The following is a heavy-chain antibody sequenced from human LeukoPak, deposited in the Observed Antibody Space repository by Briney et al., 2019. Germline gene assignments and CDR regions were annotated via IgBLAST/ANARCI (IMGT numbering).Heavy chain of an antibody. CDR1: GGSIIGYY. CDR3: ARDLAGEWGNYFDY. J-gene: IGHJ4*02. Sequence: SSETLSLTCTVSGGSIIGYYWNWVRHRPGKGLEWIGYVHYSGSTKYNSSLNNRVIISIDTSKNQFSLRLTSVTPADTAVYYCARDLAGEWGNYFDYWGQGIVVTVPS. V-gene: IGHV4-59*12. CDR2: VHYSGST. D-gene: IGHD3-16*01.